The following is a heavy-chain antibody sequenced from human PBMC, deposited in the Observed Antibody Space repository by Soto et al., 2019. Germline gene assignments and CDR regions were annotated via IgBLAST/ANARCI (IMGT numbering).Heavy chain of an antibody. Sequence: VVSVILGCSSCGFTFIRDSMDLVLEAAGKGLEWVSSISSSSSYIYYADSVKCRFTISRDNAKNSLYLQMNSLRAEDNAVYYCARDSERPPWVNGLEVRGQGNTVNLSS. CDR3: ARDSERPPWVNGLEV. D-gene: IGHD2-21*01. J-gene: IGHJ6*01. CDR1: GFTFIRDS. CDR2: ISSSSSYI. V-gene: IGHV3-21*01.